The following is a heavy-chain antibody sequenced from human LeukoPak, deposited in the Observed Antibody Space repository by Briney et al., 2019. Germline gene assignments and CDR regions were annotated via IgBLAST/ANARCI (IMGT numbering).Heavy chain of an antibody. V-gene: IGHV1-46*01. CDR3: ARGNKWNSPIVVVTQLDC. CDR1: GYSFTSYY. Sequence: GASVKVSCKASGYSFTSYYMHWVRQAPGQGLEWMGFINPSGSSAAYAQKFQGRVTMTRDTSISTAYMELSRLRSDDTAVYYCARGNKWNSPIVVVTQLDCWGQGTLVTVSS. J-gene: IGHJ4*02. D-gene: IGHD2-21*02. CDR2: INPSGSSA.